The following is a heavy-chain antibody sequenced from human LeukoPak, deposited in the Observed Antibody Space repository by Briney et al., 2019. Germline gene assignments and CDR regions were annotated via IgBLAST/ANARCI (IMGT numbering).Heavy chain of an antibody. D-gene: IGHD6-19*01. CDR1: GGTFSSYA. J-gene: IGHJ5*02. V-gene: IGHV1-69*04. CDR3: ERNDKRIAVAGTGGWFDP. Sequence: AVKVSCKASGGTFSSYAISWVRQAPGQGLEWMGRIIPILGIANYAQKFQGRVTITADKSTSTAYMELSSLRSEDTAVYYCERNDKRIAVAGTGGWFDPWGQGTLVTVSS. CDR2: IIPILGIA.